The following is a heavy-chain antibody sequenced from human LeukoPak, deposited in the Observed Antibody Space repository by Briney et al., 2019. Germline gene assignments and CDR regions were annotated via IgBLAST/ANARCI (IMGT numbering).Heavy chain of an antibody. V-gene: IGHV4-59*01. CDR3: ARVVAGNFYYYYGMDV. CDR1: GGSISSYY. J-gene: IGHJ6*02. D-gene: IGHD6-19*01. CDR2: IYYSGST. Sequence: SETLSLTCTVSGGSISSYYWSWIRQPPGKGLEWIGCIYYSGSTNYNPSLKSRVTISVDTSKNQFSLKLSSVTAADTAVYYCARVVAGNFYYYYGMDVWGQGTTVTVSS.